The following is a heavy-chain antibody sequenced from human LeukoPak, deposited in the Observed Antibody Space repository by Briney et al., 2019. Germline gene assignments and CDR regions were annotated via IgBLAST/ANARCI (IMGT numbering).Heavy chain of an antibody. CDR1: GFTFSSYG. CDR2: ISGNGDIT. V-gene: IGHV3-23*01. D-gene: IGHD3-16*01. Sequence: GGSLRLSCAASGFTFSSYGMHWVRQAPGKGLEWVSAISGNGDITYYTDSVKGRFTISRDNSKNTLYLQMNSLRAEDTAIYYCAKVTGGDMITYGGLDYWGQGTLVTVSS. CDR3: AKVTGGDMITYGGLDY. J-gene: IGHJ4*02.